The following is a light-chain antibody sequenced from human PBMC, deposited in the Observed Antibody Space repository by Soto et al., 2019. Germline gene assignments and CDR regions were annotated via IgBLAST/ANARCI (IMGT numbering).Light chain of an antibody. CDR1: QSISSW. V-gene: IGKV1-5*01. CDR3: QQYNSYWV. J-gene: IGKJ1*01. Sequence: DIQMTQSPSTLSASVGDRVTITCRASQSISSWLAWYQQRPGKAPKLLIYDASSLESGVPSRFSGSGSGTEFTLTISSLQPDDFATYYCQQYNSYWVFGQGTKVEIK. CDR2: DAS.